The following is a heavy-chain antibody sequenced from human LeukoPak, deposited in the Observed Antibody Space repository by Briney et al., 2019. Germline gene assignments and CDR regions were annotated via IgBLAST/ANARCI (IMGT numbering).Heavy chain of an antibody. CDR3: ASGYSGSYH. D-gene: IGHD1-26*01. CDR2: ICGSGGST. CDR1: GFTFSSLA. J-gene: IGHJ5*02. Sequence: GGSLRLSWAASGFTFSSLAMRWVRQAPGKGLEWVSAICGSGGSTYYADSVKGRFTISRDNSKNTLYLQMNSLRAEDTAVYYCASGYSGSYHWGQGTLVTVSS. V-gene: IGHV3-23*01.